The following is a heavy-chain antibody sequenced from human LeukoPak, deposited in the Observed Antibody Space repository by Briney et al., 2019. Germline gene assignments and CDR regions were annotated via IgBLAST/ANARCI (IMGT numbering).Heavy chain of an antibody. Sequence: GGSLRLSCAASGFTFSSYAMSWVRQAPGKGLEWVSVIYSGGSTYYADSVKGRFTISRDNSKNTLYLQMNSLRAEDTAVYYCASPNSGSYQYWGQGTLVTVSS. CDR3: ASPNSGSYQY. D-gene: IGHD1-26*01. CDR2: IYSGGST. CDR1: GFTFSSYA. V-gene: IGHV3-53*01. J-gene: IGHJ4*02.